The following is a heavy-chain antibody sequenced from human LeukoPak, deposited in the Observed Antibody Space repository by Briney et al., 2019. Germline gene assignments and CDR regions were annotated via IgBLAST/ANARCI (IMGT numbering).Heavy chain of an antibody. CDR3: ARYYYGSGSYYQAPFDP. CDR2: IYYSGST. V-gene: IGHV4-59*08. J-gene: IGHJ5*02. D-gene: IGHD3-10*01. Sequence: PSETLFLTCTVSGGSISSYYWSWIRQPPGKGLEWIGYIYYSGSTNYNPSLKSRVTISVDTSKNQFSLKLSSVTAADTAVYYCARYYYGSGSYYQAPFDPWGQGTLVTVSS. CDR1: GGSISSYY.